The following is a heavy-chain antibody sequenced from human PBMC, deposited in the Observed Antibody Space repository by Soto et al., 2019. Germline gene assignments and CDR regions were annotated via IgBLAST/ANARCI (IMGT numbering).Heavy chain of an antibody. Sequence: QVQLQESGPGLVKPSGTLSLTCAVSGGSISSSNWWSWVRQPPGKGLEWIGEIYHSGSTNYNPSLESRVTISVDKSKNQFSLKLSSVTAADTAVYYRARAQQPAYYGMDVGGQGTTVTVSS. CDR2: IYHSGST. CDR3: ARAQQPAYYGMDV. J-gene: IGHJ6*02. D-gene: IGHD6-13*01. V-gene: IGHV4-4*02. CDR1: GGSISSSNW.